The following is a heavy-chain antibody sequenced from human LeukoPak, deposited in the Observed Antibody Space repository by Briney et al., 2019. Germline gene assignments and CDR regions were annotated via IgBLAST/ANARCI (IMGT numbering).Heavy chain of an antibody. CDR2: IYYTGST. CDR3: ARGPPDGDYFDY. CDR1: GGSVSSGSYY. Sequence: SETLSLTCTVSGGSVSSGSYYWSWIRQPPGKGLEWIGNIYYTGSTNYNPSLKSRVTISVDTSKNQFSLKLSSVTAADTAVYYCARGPPDGDYFDYWGQGTLVTISS. D-gene: IGHD4-17*01. V-gene: IGHV4-61*01. J-gene: IGHJ4*02.